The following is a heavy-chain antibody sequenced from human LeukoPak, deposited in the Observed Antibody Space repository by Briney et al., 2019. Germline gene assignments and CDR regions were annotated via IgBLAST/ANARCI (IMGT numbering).Heavy chain of an antibody. Sequence: GGSLRLSCAASAFSFSKFALIWVRQAPGKGLEWVSAITAHGGYTLYADAVKGRFTVSRDNSKNTLYLQINSLRPEDTAMYYCAKDPNGDYIGAFDFWGQGTMVPVSS. CDR3: AKDPNGDYIGAFDF. CDR2: ITAHGGYT. D-gene: IGHD4-17*01. V-gene: IGHV3-23*01. CDR1: AFSFSKFA. J-gene: IGHJ3*01.